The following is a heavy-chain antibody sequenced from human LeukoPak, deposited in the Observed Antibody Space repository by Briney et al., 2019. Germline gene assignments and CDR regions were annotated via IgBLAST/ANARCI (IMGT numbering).Heavy chain of an antibody. CDR3: ARDGPSDIGDSVDV. V-gene: IGHV3-30*02. D-gene: IGHD2-15*01. CDR1: GFTFNNYG. Sequence: PEGSLRLSCAASGFTFNNYGMHWVRQAPGKGLEWVAFIRYDGSNTYYADSVKGRFTMSRDNAKNSLYLQMTSLRAEDTAVYYCARDGPSDIGDSVDVWGKGTTVTISS. CDR2: IRYDGSNT. J-gene: IGHJ6*04.